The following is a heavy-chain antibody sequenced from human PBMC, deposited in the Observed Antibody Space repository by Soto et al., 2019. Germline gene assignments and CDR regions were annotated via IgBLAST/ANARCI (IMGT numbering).Heavy chain of an antibody. J-gene: IGHJ6*01. V-gene: IGHV3-23*01. CDR3: VKDWTGDTCPCMDV. Sequence: EVQLLESGGGLVQPGGSLRLSCAASGFTFNNYAMTWVRQAPGKGLEWVSTISGSDDSTYYADSEKGRLTISRDNPKNALYLQMSSLRAEDTALYYCVKDWTGDTCPCMDVWGQGTTVTVSS. CDR2: ISGSDDST. D-gene: IGHD2-8*02. CDR1: GFTFNNYA.